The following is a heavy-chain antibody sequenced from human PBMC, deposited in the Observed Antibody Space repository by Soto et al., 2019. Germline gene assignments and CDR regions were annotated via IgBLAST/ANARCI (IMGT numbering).Heavy chain of an antibody. CDR1: GFTFTAYD. Sequence: VQLLESGGGLVQPGGSLRLSCATSGFTFTAYDLTWVRQAPGKGLDWVSGISPSGDTTYYADSVKGRFTISRDNSKTVLYLKMNSRRAEDTAVYYWAFKGTANPFYWGQGTLVIVSS. CDR2: ISPSGDTT. D-gene: IGHD2-21*02. J-gene: IGHJ4*02. V-gene: IGHV3-23*01. CDR3: AFKGTANPFY.